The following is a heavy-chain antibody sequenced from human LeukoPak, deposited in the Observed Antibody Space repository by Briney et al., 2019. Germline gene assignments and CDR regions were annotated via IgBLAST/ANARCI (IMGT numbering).Heavy chain of an antibody. CDR2: INHSGST. D-gene: IGHD1-26*01. J-gene: IGHJ4*02. V-gene: IGHV4-34*01. Sequence: SETLSVTCAVYGGSFIGYYWSWIRQPPGKGLEWIGEINHSGSTNYNPSLKSRVTISVDTSKNQFSLKLSSVTAADTAVYYCARGEEPAPFDYWGQGTLVTVSS. CDR3: ARGEEPAPFDY. CDR1: GGSFIGYY.